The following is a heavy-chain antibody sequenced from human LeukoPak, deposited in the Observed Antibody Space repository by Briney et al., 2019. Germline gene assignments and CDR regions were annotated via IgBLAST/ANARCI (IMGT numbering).Heavy chain of an antibody. D-gene: IGHD2-2*01. CDR2: INTNTGNP. J-gene: IGHJ4*02. CDR1: GYTFTSYA. Sequence: ASVKVSCKASGYTFTSYAMNWVRQAPGQGLEWMGWINTNTGNPTYAQGFTGRFVFSLDTSVSTAYLQISSLKAEDTAVYYCAKDPVREDIVVVPAALPHYFDYWGQGTLVTVSS. CDR3: AKDPVREDIVVVPAALPHYFDY. V-gene: IGHV7-4-1*02.